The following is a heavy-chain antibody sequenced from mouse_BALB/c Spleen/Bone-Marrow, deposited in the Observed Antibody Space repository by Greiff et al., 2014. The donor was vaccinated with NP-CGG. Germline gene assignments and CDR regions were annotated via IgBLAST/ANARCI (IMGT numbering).Heavy chain of an antibody. J-gene: IGHJ2*01. CDR2: INPYNGDT. Sequence: VQLQQPGPELVKPGAPVKISCKASGYSFTGYFMNWVMQSHGKSLEWIGRINPYNGDTFYNQKFKGKATLTVDKSSSTAHMELRSLASEDSAVYYCARSGYYGSSYFDYWGQGTTLTVSS. CDR1: GYSFTGYF. D-gene: IGHD1-1*01. V-gene: IGHV1-20*02. CDR3: ARSGYYGSSYFDY.